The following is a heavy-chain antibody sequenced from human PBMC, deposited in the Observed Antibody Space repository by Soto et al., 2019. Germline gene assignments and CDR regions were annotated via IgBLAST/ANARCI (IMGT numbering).Heavy chain of an antibody. CDR2: IYFNGNT. J-gene: IGHJ4*02. V-gene: IGHV4-59*01. D-gene: IGHD3-16*01. CDR3: ASVTFGGIVLAH. CDR1: AASFSKYY. Sequence: SLTCTVSAASFSKYYWTWIRQPPGKGLEWIGYIYFNGNTKYNPSLEGRLTISIDTSKKEFSLKLTSVTAADAAVYYCASVTFGGIVLAHRGQGTLVTVSS.